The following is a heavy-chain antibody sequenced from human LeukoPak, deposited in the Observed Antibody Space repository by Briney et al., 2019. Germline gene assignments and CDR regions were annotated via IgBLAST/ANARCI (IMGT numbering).Heavy chain of an antibody. J-gene: IGHJ2*01. CDR1: GGSISSYY. CDR3: ASLGRDYGGNSRYWYFDL. CDR2: IYTSGSI. V-gene: IGHV4-4*07. D-gene: IGHD4-23*01. Sequence: SETLSLTCTVSGGSISSYYWSWIRQPAGKGLEWIGRIYTSGSINYNPSLKSRVTMSVDTSKNQFSLKLSSVTAADTAVYYCASLGRDYGGNSRYWYFDLWGRGTLVTVSS.